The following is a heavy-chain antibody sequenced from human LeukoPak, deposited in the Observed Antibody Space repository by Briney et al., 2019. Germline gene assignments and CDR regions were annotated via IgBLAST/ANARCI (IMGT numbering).Heavy chain of an antibody. V-gene: IGHV4-31*03. D-gene: IGHD2-2*01. CDR1: GGSISSGGYY. J-gene: IGHJ4*02. Sequence: SETLSLTCTVSGGSISSGGYYWSWIRQHPGKGLEWIGYIYYSGSTYYNPSLKSRVTISVDTSKNQFSLKLSSVTAADTAVYYCARAAVAIVVAPAAIEFDYWGQGTLVTVSS. CDR2: IYYSGST. CDR3: ARAAVAIVVAPAAIEFDY.